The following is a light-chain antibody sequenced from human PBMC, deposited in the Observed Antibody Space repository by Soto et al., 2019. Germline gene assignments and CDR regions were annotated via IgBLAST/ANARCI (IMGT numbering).Light chain of an antibody. CDR1: QSVSSSY. CDR3: QQRTDRPPWT. CDR2: DAS. V-gene: IGKV3D-20*02. Sequence: EIVLTHSPGTLSLSPGERATLSCRASQSVSSSYLAWYQQKPGQAPRLLIFDASQRATGIPARFRGSGSGTDFTLSISSLEPEDFAVYYCQQRTDRPPWTFGQGTKVDIK. J-gene: IGKJ1*01.